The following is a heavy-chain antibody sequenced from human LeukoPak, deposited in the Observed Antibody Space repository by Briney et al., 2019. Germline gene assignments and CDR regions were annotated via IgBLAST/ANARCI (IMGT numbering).Heavy chain of an antibody. Sequence: PGGSLRLSCAASGFTFSSYVMSWVRQAPGKGLEWVSLISTSGSTYYADSVKGRFTISRDNSKNTLYLQMNSLRAEDTAVYYCAKDREVVAATAFDYWGQGTLVTVSS. CDR2: ISTSGST. CDR3: AKDREVVAATAFDY. CDR1: GFTFSSYV. J-gene: IGHJ4*02. V-gene: IGHV3-23*01. D-gene: IGHD2-15*01.